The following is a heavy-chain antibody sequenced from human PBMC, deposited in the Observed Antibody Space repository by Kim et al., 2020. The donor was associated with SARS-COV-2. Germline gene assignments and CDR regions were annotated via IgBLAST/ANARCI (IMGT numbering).Heavy chain of an antibody. V-gene: IGHV3-23*01. J-gene: IGHJ6*02. Sequence: GGSLRLTCAASGFTFSSYAMSWVRQAPGKGLEWVSAISGGGSSTYYADSVQGRFTISRDNSKNTLYLQMNSLRAEDTAVYYCAKRAYGGNSGSHGMDVWGQGTTVTVSS. D-gene: IGHD4-17*01. CDR1: GFTFSSYA. CDR3: AKRAYGGNSGSHGMDV. CDR2: ISGGGSST.